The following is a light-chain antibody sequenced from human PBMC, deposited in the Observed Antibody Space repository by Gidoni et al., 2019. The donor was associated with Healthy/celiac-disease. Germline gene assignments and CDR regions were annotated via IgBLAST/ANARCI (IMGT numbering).Light chain of an antibody. V-gene: IGLV1-40*01. J-gene: IGLJ2*01. CDR2: GNS. CDR1: SSNIGAGYD. Sequence: QPVLTQTPSVSRAPGQGITISCTGSSSNIGAGYDVPWYQQLPGTAPKLLIYGNSNRPSGVSDRFSGSKSGTSASLAITGLQAEDEADYYCQSYDSSLSRVFGGGTKLTVL. CDR3: QSYDSSLSRV.